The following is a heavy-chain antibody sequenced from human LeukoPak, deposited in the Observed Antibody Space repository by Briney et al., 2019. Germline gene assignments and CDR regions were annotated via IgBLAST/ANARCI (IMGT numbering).Heavy chain of an antibody. V-gene: IGHV3-7*01. J-gene: IGHJ4*02. CDR2: IKQDGSVK. Sequence: GGSLRLSCAASAFTFSSYWMSWVRQAPGKGLEWVANIKQDGSVKHYVDSVKGRFTISRDNAKNSLYLQMNSLRAEDTAVYYCASEDGYFDYWGQGTLVTVSS. D-gene: IGHD5-24*01. CDR1: AFTFSSYW. CDR3: ASEDGYFDY.